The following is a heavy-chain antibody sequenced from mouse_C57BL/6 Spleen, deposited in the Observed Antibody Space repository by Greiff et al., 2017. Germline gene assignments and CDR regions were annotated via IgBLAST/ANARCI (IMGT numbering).Heavy chain of an antibody. J-gene: IGHJ2*01. Sequence: VQLQQSGAELVKPGASVKLSCKASGYTFTDYYINWVKQRPGQGLEWIARIYPGSGNTYYNGKFKGKATLTAEKSSSTAYMQLSSLTSEDSAVYVCASAEYYYGSSGDDWGQGTTLTVSS. CDR2: IYPGSGNT. D-gene: IGHD1-1*01. CDR1: GYTFTDYY. CDR3: ASAEYYYGSSGDD. V-gene: IGHV1-76*01.